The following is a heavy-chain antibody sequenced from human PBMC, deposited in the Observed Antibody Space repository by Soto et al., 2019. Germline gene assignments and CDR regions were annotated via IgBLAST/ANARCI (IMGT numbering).Heavy chain of an antibody. CDR3: ASQSQQWLPTYYYYYYMDV. CDR1: GYTFTSYY. V-gene: IGHV1-46*01. D-gene: IGHD6-19*01. Sequence: ASVKVSCKASGYTFTSYYMHWVRQAPGQGLEWMGIINPSGGSTSYAQKFQGRVTMTRDTSTSTVYMELSSLRSEDTAVYYCASQSQQWLPTYYYYYYMDVWGKGTTVTVSS. J-gene: IGHJ6*03. CDR2: INPSGGST.